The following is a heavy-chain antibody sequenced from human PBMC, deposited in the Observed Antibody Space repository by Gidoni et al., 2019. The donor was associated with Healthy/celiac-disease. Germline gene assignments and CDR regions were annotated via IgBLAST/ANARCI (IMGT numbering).Heavy chain of an antibody. CDR3: ARRTTVKTVWYFDL. CDR1: GFTVSSNY. Sequence: EVQLVETGGGLIQPGGSLRLSCAASGFTVSSNYMSWVRQAPGKGLEWVSVIYSGGSTYYADSVKGRFTISRDNSKNTLYLQMNSLRAEDTAVYYCARRTTVKTVWYFDLWGRGTLVTVSS. J-gene: IGHJ2*01. D-gene: IGHD4-17*01. CDR2: IYSGGST. V-gene: IGHV3-53*02.